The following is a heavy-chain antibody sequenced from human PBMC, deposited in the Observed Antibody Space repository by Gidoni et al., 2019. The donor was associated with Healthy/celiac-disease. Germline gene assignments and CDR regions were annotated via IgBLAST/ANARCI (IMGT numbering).Heavy chain of an antibody. Sequence: QVTLKESGPVLVKPTETLTLTCTVSGFSLSNARMGVSWIRQPPGKALEWLAHIFSNDEKSYSTSLKSRLTISKDTSKSQVVLTMTNMDPVDTATYYCARYVDTAMEIDYWGQGTLVTVSS. D-gene: IGHD5-18*01. CDR1: GFSLSNARMG. V-gene: IGHV2-26*01. J-gene: IGHJ4*02. CDR2: IFSNDEK. CDR3: ARYVDTAMEIDY.